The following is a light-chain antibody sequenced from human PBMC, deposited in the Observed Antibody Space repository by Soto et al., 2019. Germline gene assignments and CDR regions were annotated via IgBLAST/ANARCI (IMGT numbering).Light chain of an antibody. CDR1: QDVSNY. Sequence: DIRLTQSPSSLSASVGDTVTITCQASQDVSNYLDWYQQKPGKAPKVLIYDASNLETGVPARFSGCGSGSDFTFTISSLQPEDCATYYCQQYANLPYTFGQGTKLEIK. CDR2: DAS. V-gene: IGKV1-33*01. CDR3: QQYANLPYT. J-gene: IGKJ2*01.